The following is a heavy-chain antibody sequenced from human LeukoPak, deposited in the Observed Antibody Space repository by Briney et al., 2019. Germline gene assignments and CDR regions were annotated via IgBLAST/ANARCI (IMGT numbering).Heavy chain of an antibody. D-gene: IGHD4-17*01. V-gene: IGHV1-46*01. CDR3: ATHYGLEGYGMDV. CDR2: INPSGGST. J-gene: IGHJ6*02. CDR1: GYAFTSYY. Sequence: GASVKVSCKASGYAFTSYYMHWVRQAPGQGLEWMGIINPSGGSTSYAQKFQGRVTMTEDTSTDTAYMELSSLRSEDTAVYYCATHYGLEGYGMDVWGQGTTVTVSS.